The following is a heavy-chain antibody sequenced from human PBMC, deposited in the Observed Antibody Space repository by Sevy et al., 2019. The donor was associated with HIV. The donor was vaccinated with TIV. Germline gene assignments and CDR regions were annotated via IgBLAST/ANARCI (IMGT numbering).Heavy chain of an antibody. CDR2: FDSAGGT. J-gene: IGHJ4*02. D-gene: IGHD3-16*01. V-gene: IGHV3-66*01. CDR3: TRDERGVDY. CDR1: GFTVSGNY. Sequence: GGSLRLSCAASGFTVSGNYMSWVRQAPGKGLEWVSLFDSAGGTYYTDSVKGRFTISSDNSKNTLSLQMNSLSAADAAIYYCTRDERGVDYWGQGTLVTVSS.